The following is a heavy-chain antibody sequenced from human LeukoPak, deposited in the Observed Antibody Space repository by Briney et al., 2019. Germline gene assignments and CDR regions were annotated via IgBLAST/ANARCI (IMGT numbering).Heavy chain of an antibody. V-gene: IGHV1-18*01. CDR2: ISAYNGNT. CDR1: GYTFTSYG. J-gene: IGHJ5*02. Sequence: GASVKVSCKASGYTFTSYGISWVRQAPGQGLEWMGWISAYNGNTNYAQKLQGRVTMTTDTSTSTAYMEPRSLRSDDTAVYYCARGPTEAPIAPYSLYDFWSGYRRDNWFDPWGQGTLVTVSS. D-gene: IGHD3-3*01. CDR3: ARGPTEAPIAPYSLYDFWSGYRRDNWFDP.